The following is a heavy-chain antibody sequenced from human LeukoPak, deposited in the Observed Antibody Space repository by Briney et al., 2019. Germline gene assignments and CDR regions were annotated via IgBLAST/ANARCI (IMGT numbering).Heavy chain of an antibody. D-gene: IGHD6-6*01. J-gene: IGHJ4*02. Sequence: ASVKVSCKASGGTFSSYAISWVRQAPGQGLEWMGGIIPIFGTANYAQKLQGRVTMTTDTSTSTAYMELRSLRSDDTAVYYCARDFTIAARSPVYWGQGTLVTVSS. CDR1: GGTFSSYA. V-gene: IGHV1-69*05. CDR3: ARDFTIAARSPVY. CDR2: IIPIFGTA.